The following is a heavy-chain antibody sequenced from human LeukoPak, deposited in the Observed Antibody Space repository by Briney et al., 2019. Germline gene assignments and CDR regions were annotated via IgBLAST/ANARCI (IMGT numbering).Heavy chain of an antibody. CDR3: ARSSGRYCSSTSCARTFDY. D-gene: IGHD2-2*01. CDR2: INPNSGGT. CDR1: GYTFTGYY. Sequence: ASVKVSCKASGYTFTGYYMHWVRQAPGQGLEWMGWINPNSGGTNYAQKFQGRVTMTTDTSTSTAYMELRSLRSDDTAVYYCARSSGRYCSSTSCARTFDYWGQGTLVTVSS. J-gene: IGHJ4*02. V-gene: IGHV1-2*02.